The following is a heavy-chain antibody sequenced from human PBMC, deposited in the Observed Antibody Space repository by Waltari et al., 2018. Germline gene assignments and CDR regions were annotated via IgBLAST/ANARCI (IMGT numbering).Heavy chain of an antibody. J-gene: IGHJ2*01. CDR3: AREPIVGATAFWYFDL. Sequence: QVQLQDSGPGLVKPSGTLSPPCTVSGYSIRRGYYWGWIRQPPGKGLEWIGSIYHSGSTYYNPSLKSRVTISVDTSKNQFSLKLSSVTAADTAVYYCAREPIVGATAFWYFDLWGRGTLVTVSS. CDR2: IYHSGST. V-gene: IGHV4-38-2*02. D-gene: IGHD1-26*01. CDR1: GYSIRRGYY.